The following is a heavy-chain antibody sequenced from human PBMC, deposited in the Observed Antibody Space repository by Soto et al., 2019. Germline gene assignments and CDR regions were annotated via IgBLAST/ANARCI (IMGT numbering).Heavy chain of an antibody. CDR1: GGSISSGDYY. D-gene: IGHD2-21*01. J-gene: IGHJ4*02. CDR3: SRLDSRKGHFYDY. CDR2: FYYSGST. V-gene: IGHV4-30-4*01. Sequence: SETLSLTCTVSGGSISSGDYYWSGIRQPPGKGLEGIGYFYYSGSTYYNPSLKSRVTISVDTSKNQFSLKLRSVTAEDTAVYYCSRLDSRKGHFYDYWGRRSLVTGS.